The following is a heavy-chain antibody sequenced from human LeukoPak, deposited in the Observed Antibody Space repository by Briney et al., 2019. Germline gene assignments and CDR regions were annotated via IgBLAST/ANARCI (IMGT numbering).Heavy chain of an antibody. CDR1: GFTFSSYG. Sequence: GSLRLSCAASGFTFSSYGMHWVRQAPGKGLEWVAVISYDGSNKYYADSVEGRFTISRDNSKNTLYLQMNSLRAEDTAVYYCAKRSYFGVAPYYYYGMDVWGQGTMVTVSS. V-gene: IGHV3-30*18. J-gene: IGHJ6*02. CDR2: ISYDGSNK. D-gene: IGHD3-3*01. CDR3: AKRSYFGVAPYYYYGMDV.